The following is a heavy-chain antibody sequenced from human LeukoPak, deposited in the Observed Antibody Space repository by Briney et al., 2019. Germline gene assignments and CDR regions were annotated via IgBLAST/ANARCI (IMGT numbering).Heavy chain of an antibody. CDR3: ARGLSVVVPAANLY. D-gene: IGHD2-2*01. CDR1: GYTFIGYY. Sequence: ASVKVSCKASGYTFIGYYMHWVRQAPGQGLEWMGWINPNSGGTNYAQKFQGRVTMTRDTSISTAYMELSRLRSDDTAVYYCARGLSVVVPAANLYWGQGTLVTVSS. V-gene: IGHV1-2*02. CDR2: INPNSGGT. J-gene: IGHJ4*02.